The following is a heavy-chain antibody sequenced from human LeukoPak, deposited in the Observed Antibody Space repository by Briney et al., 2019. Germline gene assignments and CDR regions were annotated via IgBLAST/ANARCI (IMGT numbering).Heavy chain of an antibody. CDR3: ARHVRRRDYGDYRLGNTKYYYYYYMDV. Sequence: GESLKISCKGSGYSFTSHWIGWVRQMPGKGLEWMGIIYPGDSDTRYSPSFQGQVTISADKSISTAYLQWSSLKASDTAMYYCARHVRRRDYGDYRLGNTKYYYYYYMDVWGKGTTVTVSS. CDR1: GYSFTSHW. J-gene: IGHJ6*03. CDR2: IYPGDSDT. D-gene: IGHD4-17*01. V-gene: IGHV5-51*01.